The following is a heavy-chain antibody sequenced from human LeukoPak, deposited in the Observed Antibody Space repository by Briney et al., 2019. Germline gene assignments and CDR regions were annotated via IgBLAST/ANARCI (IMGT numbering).Heavy chain of an antibody. D-gene: IGHD3-16*01. CDR3: ARDEYVLTSFDP. J-gene: IGHJ5*02. Sequence: SVKVSCKASGGTFSSYAISWVRQAPGQGLEWMGRIIPILGIANYAQKFQGRVTMTRDTSISTAHMELSRLRSDDTAVYYCARDEYVLTSFDPWGQGTLVTVSS. CDR1: GGTFSSYA. V-gene: IGHV1-69*04. CDR2: IIPILGIA.